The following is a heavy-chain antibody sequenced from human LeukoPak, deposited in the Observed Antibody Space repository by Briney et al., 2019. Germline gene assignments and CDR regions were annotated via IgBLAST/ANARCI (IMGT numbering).Heavy chain of an antibody. CDR2: MNQDGSEK. Sequence: GSLRLSCAASRFTFSNYWMNWVRQAPGKGLEWVAHMNQDGSEKYYLDSVKGRFTISRDNSKNTLYLQMNSLSDEDTAVYYCARAQQNYYYYYYMDVWGKGTTVTVSS. CDR1: RFTFSNYW. J-gene: IGHJ6*03. V-gene: IGHV3-7*01. CDR3: ARAQQNYYYYYYMDV.